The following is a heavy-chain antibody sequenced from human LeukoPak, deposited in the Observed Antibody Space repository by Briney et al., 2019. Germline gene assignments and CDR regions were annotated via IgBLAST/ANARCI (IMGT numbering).Heavy chain of an antibody. CDR2: INHSGST. D-gene: IGHD3-10*01. CDR1: GGSFSGDY. J-gene: IGHJ4*02. CDR3: ARGQSWFGELFTTGFGY. V-gene: IGHV4-34*01. Sequence: SETLSLTCAVYGGSFSGDYWSWIRQPPGKGLEWIGEINHSGSTNYNPSLKSRVTISVDTSKNQFSLKLSSVTAADTAVYYCARGQSWFGELFTTGFGYWGQGTLVTVSS.